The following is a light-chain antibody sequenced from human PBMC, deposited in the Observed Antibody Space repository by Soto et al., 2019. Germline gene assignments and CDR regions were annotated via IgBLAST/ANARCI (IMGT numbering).Light chain of an antibody. CDR2: AAS. CDR3: QQYNSLWT. CDR1: QSISSY. J-gene: IGKJ1*01. Sequence: DIQMTQSPSSLSASVGDRVTITCRASQSISSYLNWYQQKPGKAPKLLIYAASSLQSGVPSRFSGSGYGTEFTLTISSLQPDDFATYYCQQYNSLWTFGQGTKVDIK. V-gene: IGKV1-39*01.